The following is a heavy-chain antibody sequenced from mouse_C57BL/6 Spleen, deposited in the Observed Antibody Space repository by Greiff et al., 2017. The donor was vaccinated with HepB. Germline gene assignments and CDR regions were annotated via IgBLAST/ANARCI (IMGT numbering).Heavy chain of an antibody. Sequence: VQLQQSGAELVRPGASVTLSCKASGYTFTDYEMHLVKQTPVHGLEWIGAIDPETGGTAYNQKFKGKAILTADKSSSTAYMELRSLTSEDSAVYYCTRYYDGAYWGQGTLVTVSA. D-gene: IGHD1-1*01. CDR3: TRYYDGAY. CDR1: GYTFTDYE. V-gene: IGHV1-15*01. CDR2: IDPETGGT. J-gene: IGHJ3*01.